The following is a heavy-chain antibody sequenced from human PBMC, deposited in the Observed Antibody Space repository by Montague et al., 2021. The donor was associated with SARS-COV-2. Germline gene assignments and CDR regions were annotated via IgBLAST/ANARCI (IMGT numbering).Heavy chain of an antibody. J-gene: IGHJ4*02. V-gene: IGHV4-38-2*02. Sequence: SETLSLTCTVSGYSISSGYYWGWIRQPPGKGLEWIGSIYHSGSTYYNPSLKSRVTISVDTSKNQFSLKLSSVTAADTAVYYCARHYDHSSRVDSWGQGTLVTVSS. CDR1: GYSISSGYY. CDR2: IYHSGST. D-gene: IGHD3-16*01. CDR3: ARHYDHSSRVDS.